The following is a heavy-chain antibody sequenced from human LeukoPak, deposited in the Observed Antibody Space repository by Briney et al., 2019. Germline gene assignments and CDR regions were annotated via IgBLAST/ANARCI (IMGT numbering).Heavy chain of an antibody. V-gene: IGHV1-8*01. CDR2: MNPNSGNT. D-gene: IGHD3-22*01. J-gene: IGHJ5*02. Sequence: ASVKVSFKASGYTFTSYDINWVRQATGQGGEWMGWMNPNSGNTGYAQKFQGRVTITRDTSISTAYMELSSLRSEDTAVYYCARMSYYDRRGDNWFDPWGQGTLVTVSS. CDR3: ARMSYYDRRGDNWFDP. CDR1: GYTFTSYD.